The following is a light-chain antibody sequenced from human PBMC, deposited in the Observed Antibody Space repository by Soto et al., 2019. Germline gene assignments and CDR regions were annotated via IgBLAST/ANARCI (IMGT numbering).Light chain of an antibody. CDR1: RTIGTN. CDR2: KTS. Sequence: IVMTQSPATVSVSPGESASLSCRASRTIGTNLGWYQQKPGQAPRLLISKTSTRATGVPARFSGSGSGTEFTLTITSLQSVDIAVYYCQQYADWPLTFGGGTKVDIK. J-gene: IGKJ4*01. V-gene: IGKV3-15*01. CDR3: QQYADWPLT.